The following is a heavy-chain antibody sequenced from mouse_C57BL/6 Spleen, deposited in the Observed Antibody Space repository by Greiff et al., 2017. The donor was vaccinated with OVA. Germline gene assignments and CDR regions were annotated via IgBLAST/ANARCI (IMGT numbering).Heavy chain of an antibody. Sequence: VQLQQSGPELVKPGASVKISCKASGYAFSSSWMNWVKQRPGKGLEWIGRIYPGDGDTNYNGKFKGKATLTADKSSSTAYMQLSSLTSEDSAVYCCAREDHYYDMDYWGKGTSVTVSS. CDR2: IYPGDGDT. CDR3: AREDHYYDMDY. V-gene: IGHV1-82*01. CDR1: GYAFSSSW. J-gene: IGHJ4*01.